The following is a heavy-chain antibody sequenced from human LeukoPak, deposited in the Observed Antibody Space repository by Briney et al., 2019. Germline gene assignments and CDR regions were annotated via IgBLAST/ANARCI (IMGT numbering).Heavy chain of an antibody. D-gene: IGHD6-19*01. CDR3: ARESSASSGWTGYFDY. CDR2: ISSSGSTI. J-gene: IGHJ4*02. CDR1: GFTFSDYY. Sequence: GGSLRLSCAASGFTFSDYYMSWIRQAPGKGLEWVSYISSSGSTIYYADSVKGRFTISRDNAKNSLYLQMNSLRAEDTAVYYCARESSASSGWTGYFDYWGQGTLVTVSS. V-gene: IGHV3-11*04.